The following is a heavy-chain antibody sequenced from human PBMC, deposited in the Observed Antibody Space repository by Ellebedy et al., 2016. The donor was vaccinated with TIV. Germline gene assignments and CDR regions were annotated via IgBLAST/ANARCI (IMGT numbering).Heavy chain of an antibody. V-gene: IGHV3-74*01. J-gene: IGHJ4*02. CDR3: ARDRPGDNFFVDY. Sequence: GESLKISCAASGFMFGSDWMHWVRQAAGKGPVWVARIDQYGSGTDYADFVKGRFTISRDNARDMLYLQMNSLRAEDTGLYYCARDRPGDNFFVDYWGQGTPVTVSS. D-gene: IGHD2-21*01. CDR1: GFMFGSDW. CDR2: IDQYGSGT.